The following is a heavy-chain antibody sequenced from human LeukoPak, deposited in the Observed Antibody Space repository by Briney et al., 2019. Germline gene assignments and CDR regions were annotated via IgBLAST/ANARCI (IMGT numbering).Heavy chain of an antibody. CDR3: AKGPYYYDSSGYYYVTHASFDY. J-gene: IGHJ4*02. D-gene: IGHD3-22*01. CDR1: GFTFTNYW. Sequence: GGSLRLSCAASGFTFTNYWMTWVRQAPGKGLEWVANIRQDGSEKYYVDSVKGRFTISRDNTKNSLFLQMNSLRVDDTAVYYCAKGPYYYDSSGYYYVTHASFDYWGQGTLVTVSS. CDR2: IRQDGSEK. V-gene: IGHV3-7*03.